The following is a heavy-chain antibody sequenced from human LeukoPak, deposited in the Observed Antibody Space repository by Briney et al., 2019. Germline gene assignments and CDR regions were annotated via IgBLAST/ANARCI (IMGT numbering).Heavy chain of an antibody. CDR3: ATFSSSFNYFDY. D-gene: IGHD6-13*01. V-gene: IGHV1-24*01. CDR1: GYTLTELS. Sequence: GASVNVSCKFSGYTLTELSMHWVRQAPGKGLEWMGGFDPEDGETIYAQKFQGRVTMTEDTSTDTAYMELSSLRSEDTAVYYCATFSSSFNYFDYWGQGTLVTVSS. J-gene: IGHJ4*02. CDR2: FDPEDGET.